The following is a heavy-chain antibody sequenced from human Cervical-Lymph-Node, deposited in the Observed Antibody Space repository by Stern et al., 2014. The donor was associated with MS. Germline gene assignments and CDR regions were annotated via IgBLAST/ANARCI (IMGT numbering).Heavy chain of an antibody. CDR3: ARNAYGDLSYWYFDL. V-gene: IGHV3-7*01. CDR2: IKRDGTEE. CDR1: GFTFTTYW. J-gene: IGHJ2*01. Sequence: VQLVESGGGLVQPGGSLRVSCAASGFTFTTYWMSWVRQAPGKGLEWVANIKRDGTEEDYVNSVTDRFTITRDDAKASLYLQMDSLRAEDTAVYYCARNAYGDLSYWYFDLWGRGTLVTVSS. D-gene: IGHD4-17*01.